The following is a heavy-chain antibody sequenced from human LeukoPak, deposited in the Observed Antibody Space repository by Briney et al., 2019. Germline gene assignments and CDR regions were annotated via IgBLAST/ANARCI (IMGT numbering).Heavy chain of an antibody. V-gene: IGHV3-21*06. Sequence: GGSLRLSCGASGFTFSSYAMNWVRKGPGKGLEWVSSISGSSTDIYYADSVKGRFTISRDNAKNSVFLQINNLRTEDTAIYYCARRGYHDSSGYDYWGQGTLVTVSS. CDR2: ISGSSTDI. CDR3: ARRGYHDSSGYDY. D-gene: IGHD3-22*01. CDR1: GFTFSSYA. J-gene: IGHJ4*02.